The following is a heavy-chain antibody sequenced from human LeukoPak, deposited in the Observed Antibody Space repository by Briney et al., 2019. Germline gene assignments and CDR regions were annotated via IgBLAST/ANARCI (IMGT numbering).Heavy chain of an antibody. V-gene: IGHV1-3*01. CDR3: AGTYYYDSSGYYPALDY. CDR1: GYSFTDYA. D-gene: IGHD3-22*01. Sequence: ASVKVSCKASGYSFTDYAMHWVRQAPGQRLEWMGWINAANGSTKYSQKFQGRVTITRDTSASRAYMELSSLRSEDTAVYYCAGTYYYDSSGYYPALDYWGQGTLVTVSS. CDR2: INAANGST. J-gene: IGHJ4*02.